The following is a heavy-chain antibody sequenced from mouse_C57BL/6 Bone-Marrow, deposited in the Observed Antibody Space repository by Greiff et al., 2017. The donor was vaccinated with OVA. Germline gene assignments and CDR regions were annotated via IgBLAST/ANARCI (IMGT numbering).Heavy chain of an antibody. V-gene: IGHV5-4*03. CDR2: ISDGGSYT. J-gene: IGHJ4*01. CDR1: GFTFSSYA. CDR3: ARGTYYYAMDY. Sequence: EVKVVESGGGLVKPGGSLKLSCAASGFTFSSYAMSWVRQTPEKRLEWVATISDGGSYTYYPDNVKGRFTISRDNAKNNLYLQMSQLKSEDTAMYYCARGTYYYAMDYWGQGTSVTVSS.